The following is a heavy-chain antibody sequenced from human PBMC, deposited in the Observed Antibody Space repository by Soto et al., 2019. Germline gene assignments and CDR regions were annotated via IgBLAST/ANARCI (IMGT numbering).Heavy chain of an antibody. J-gene: IGHJ2*01. V-gene: IGHV1-69*06. D-gene: IGHD3-22*01. CDR1: EDTFRCYA. CDR3: ASTKYDSSAYYYWYLGL. CDR2: IIPIFGPA. Sequence: SGKASCKAPEDTFRCYALSSPRHAPEQGLEWMGGIIPIFGPANYAQKFQGRVTITADTSANPVYLELSSLRSEDTAVYYCASTKYDSSAYYYWYLGLWGRGTLVTVYS.